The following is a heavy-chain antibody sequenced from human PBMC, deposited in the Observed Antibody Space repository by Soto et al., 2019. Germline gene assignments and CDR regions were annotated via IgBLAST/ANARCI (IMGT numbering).Heavy chain of an antibody. CDR1: GFTVSTYG. Sequence: EVQLLESGGGLVQPGGSLRLSCAASGFTVSTYGMSWVRQAPGKGLEWISGLSGSGNRTTYADSVKGRFTISRDNSKNTLYLQMNSLRVKDTAVYYCARDSGYDSTDWGQGTLVTVSS. J-gene: IGHJ4*01. CDR2: LSGSGNRT. V-gene: IGHV3-23*01. D-gene: IGHD3-22*01. CDR3: ARDSGYDSTD.